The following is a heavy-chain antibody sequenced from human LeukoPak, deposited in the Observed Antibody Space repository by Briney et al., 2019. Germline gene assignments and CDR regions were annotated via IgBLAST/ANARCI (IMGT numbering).Heavy chain of an antibody. CDR1: DSSFRSHD. V-gene: IGHV3-23*01. Sequence: GGSLRLSCAASDSSFRSHDMSWVRQTLEKGLEWVSSIAGDGASFYADSVRGRFTISRDKSQNILYLQMNSLRADDTAIYYCAKGPNFGSWRAVDYWGQGSLVTVSS. CDR3: AKGPNFGSWRAVDY. D-gene: IGHD3-10*01. CDR2: IAGDGAS. J-gene: IGHJ4*02.